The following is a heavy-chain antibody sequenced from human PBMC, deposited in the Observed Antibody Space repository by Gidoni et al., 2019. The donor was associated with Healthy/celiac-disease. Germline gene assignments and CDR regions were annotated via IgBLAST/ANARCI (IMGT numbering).Heavy chain of an antibody. D-gene: IGHD6-6*01. V-gene: IGHV1-46*01. CDR1: GYTFTSYY. J-gene: IGHJ5*02. CDR3: ARAALSYSSSSSDWFDP. CDR2: INPSGGST. Sequence: QVQLVQSGAEVKKPGASVKVSCQASGYTFTSYYMHWVRQAPGQGLEWMGIINPSGGSTSYAQKFQGRVTMTRDTSTSTVYMELSSLRSEDTAVYYCARAALSYSSSSSDWFDPWGQGTLVTVSS.